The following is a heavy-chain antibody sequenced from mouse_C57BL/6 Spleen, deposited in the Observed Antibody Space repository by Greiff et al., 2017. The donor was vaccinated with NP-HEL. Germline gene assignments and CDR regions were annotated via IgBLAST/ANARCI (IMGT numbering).Heavy chain of an antibody. D-gene: IGHD2-5*01. J-gene: IGHJ2*01. CDR1: GYAFSSYW. V-gene: IGHV1-80*01. Sequence: VQLQQSGAELVKPGASVKLSCKASGYAFSSYWMNWVKQRPGKGLEWIGQIYPGDGDTNYNGKFKGTATITADKSSSTAYMQLSSLTSEDSAVYYCAREGLSYYNNPYYFDYWGQGTTLTVSS. CDR3: AREGLSYYNNPYYFDY. CDR2: IYPGDGDT.